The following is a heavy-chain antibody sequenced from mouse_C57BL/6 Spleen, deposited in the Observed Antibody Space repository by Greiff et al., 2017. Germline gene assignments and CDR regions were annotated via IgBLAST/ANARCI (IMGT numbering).Heavy chain of an antibody. CDR3: ASPIYYDYPWFAY. J-gene: IGHJ3*01. D-gene: IGHD2-4*01. CDR2: IDPANGNT. V-gene: IGHV14-3*01. Sequence: EVQLVESVAELVRPGASVKLSCTASGFNIKNTYMHWVKQRPEQGLEWIGRIDPANGNTKYAPKFQGKATLTADTSSNTAYLQLSSLTSEDTAIYYCASPIYYDYPWFAYWGQGTLVTVSA. CDR1: GFNIKNTY.